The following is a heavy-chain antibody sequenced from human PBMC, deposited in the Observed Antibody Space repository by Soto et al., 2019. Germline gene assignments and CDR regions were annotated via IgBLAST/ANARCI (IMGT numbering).Heavy chain of an antibody. V-gene: IGHV3-30-3*01. CDR1: GFTFSSYA. CDR2: ISYDGSNK. Sequence: HPGGSLRLSCAASGFTFSSYAMHWVRQAPGKGLEWVAVISYDGSNKYYADSVKGRFTISRDNSKNTLYLQMNSLRAEDTAVYYCARGGRDYGDYRSSFDYWGQGTLVTVSS. D-gene: IGHD4-17*01. J-gene: IGHJ4*02. CDR3: ARGGRDYGDYRSSFDY.